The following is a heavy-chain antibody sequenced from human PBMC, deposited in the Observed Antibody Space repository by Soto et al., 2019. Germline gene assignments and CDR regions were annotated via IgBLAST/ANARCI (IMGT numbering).Heavy chain of an antibody. CDR1: GGSISTSSYY. Sequence: QLQLQESGPGLVKPSETLSLTCTVSGGSISTSSYYWGWIRQPPGKGLEWIGSIYYSGSTYYNPSLKSRVTISVDTSKTQFPLKLSSVTAADTAVYYCARDYDSSGDYWGQGTLVTVSS. D-gene: IGHD3-22*01. J-gene: IGHJ4*02. CDR3: ARDYDSSGDY. V-gene: IGHV4-39*01. CDR2: IYYSGST.